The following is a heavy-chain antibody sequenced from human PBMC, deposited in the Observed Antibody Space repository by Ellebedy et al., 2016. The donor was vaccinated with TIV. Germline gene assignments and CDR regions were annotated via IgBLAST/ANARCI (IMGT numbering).Heavy chain of an antibody. D-gene: IGHD1-26*01. CDR3: ARDLRGTYGGTDASDL. CDR1: GFTFRNSW. Sequence: GESLKISXAASGFTFRNSWMSWVRQAPGKGLEWVANINQDGSEKYYVDSVNGRFTISRDNAENSLYLQVNSLRAEDTAVYYCARDLRGTYGGTDASDLWGRGTLVTVSS. CDR2: INQDGSEK. V-gene: IGHV3-7*04. J-gene: IGHJ3*01.